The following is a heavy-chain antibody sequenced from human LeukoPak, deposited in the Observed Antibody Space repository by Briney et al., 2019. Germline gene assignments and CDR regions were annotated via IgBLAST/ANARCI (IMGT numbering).Heavy chain of an antibody. CDR3: ARGGDGDILTGLVFDY. V-gene: IGHV1-18*01. J-gene: IGHJ4*02. CDR1: GYRFTSYG. CDR2: ISAYNGNT. D-gene: IGHD3-9*01. Sequence: ASVKVSCKASGYRFTSYGISWVRQAPGQGLEWMGWISAYNGNTNYAQKLQGRVTMTTDTSTSTAYMELRSLRSDDTAVYYCARGGDGDILTGLVFDYWGRGPWSPSPQ.